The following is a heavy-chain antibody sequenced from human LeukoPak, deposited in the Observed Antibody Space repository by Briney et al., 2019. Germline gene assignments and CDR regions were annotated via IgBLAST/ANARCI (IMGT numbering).Heavy chain of an antibody. V-gene: IGHV3-64*01. CDR2: ISSNGGST. Sequence: GGSLRLSYAASGFTFSSYAMHWVRQAPGKGLEYVSAISSNGGSTYYANSVKGRFTISRDNSKNTLYLQMGSLRAEDMAVYYCATPSGSYADLGFDYWGQGTLVTVSS. CDR3: ATPSGSYADLGFDY. J-gene: IGHJ4*02. CDR1: GFTFSSYA. D-gene: IGHD1-26*01.